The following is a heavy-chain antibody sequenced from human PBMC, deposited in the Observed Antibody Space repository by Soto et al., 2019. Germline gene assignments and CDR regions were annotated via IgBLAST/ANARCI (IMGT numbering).Heavy chain of an antibody. V-gene: IGHV3-30-3*01. CDR1: GFTFSSYA. Sequence: QVQLVESGGGVVQPGRSLRLSCAASGFTFSSYAMHWVRQAPGKGLEWVASISYDGSNKYYADSVKGRFTISRDNSMNTLYLQMNSLRAEDTAVYYCARDLSRSGYYTSSFDIWGQGTMVTVSS. D-gene: IGHD3-3*01. CDR3: ARDLSRSGYYTSSFDI. CDR2: ISYDGSNK. J-gene: IGHJ3*02.